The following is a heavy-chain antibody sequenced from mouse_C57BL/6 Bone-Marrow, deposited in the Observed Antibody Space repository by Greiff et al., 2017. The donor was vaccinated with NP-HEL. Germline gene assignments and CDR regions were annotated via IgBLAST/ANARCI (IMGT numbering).Heavy chain of an antibody. CDR1: GFSLTSYG. CDR2: IWSGGST. CDR3: ARNVGGVNWVYYYAMDY. J-gene: IGHJ4*01. V-gene: IGHV2-2*01. Sequence: QVQLKESGPGLVQPSQSLSITCTVSGFSLTSYGVHWVRQSPGKGLEWLGVIWSGGSTDYNAAFISRLSISKDNSKSQVFFKMNSLQADDTAIYYCARNVGGVNWVYYYAMDYWGQGTSVTVSS. D-gene: IGHD4-1*01.